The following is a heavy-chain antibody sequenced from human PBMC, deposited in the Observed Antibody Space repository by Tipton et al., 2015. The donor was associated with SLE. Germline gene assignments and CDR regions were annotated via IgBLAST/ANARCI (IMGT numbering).Heavy chain of an antibody. CDR2: VYTSGTT. V-gene: IGHV4-4*07. CDR3: ARSAIFGVIMRRYFDY. Sequence: TLSLTCTVSGGSLRSSYWSWSRQSAGKGLEYIGRVYTSGTTNYNPSLKSRVTMSVDTSKNQFSLKLSSVTAADTAVYYCARSAIFGVIMRRYFDYWGQGTLVTVSS. CDR1: GGSLRSSY. J-gene: IGHJ4*02. D-gene: IGHD3-3*01.